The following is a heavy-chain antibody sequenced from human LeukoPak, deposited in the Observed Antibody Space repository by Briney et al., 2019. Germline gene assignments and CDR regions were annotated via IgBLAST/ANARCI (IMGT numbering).Heavy chain of an antibody. J-gene: IGHJ4*02. V-gene: IGHV4-59*08. CDR3: ARSSKALGDFDY. D-gene: IGHD3-16*01. Sequence: PSETLSLTCTVSGGSISSYYWSWIRQPPGKGLEWIGYIYYSGSTNYNPSLKSRVTISVDTSKNQFSLKLSSVTAAEPAVYYCARSSKALGDFDYWGPGTLVTVSS. CDR1: GGSISSYY. CDR2: IYYSGST.